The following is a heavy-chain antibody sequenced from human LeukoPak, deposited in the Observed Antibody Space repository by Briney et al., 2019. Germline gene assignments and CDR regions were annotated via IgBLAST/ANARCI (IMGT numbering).Heavy chain of an antibody. Sequence: SETLSLTCTVSGGSISSYYWSWIRQPPGKGLEWIGYIHYSGSTNYNPSLQSRVTISVDTSKNQFSLNLSSVTAADTAVYYCARGRSSGSEDFGGQGTLVTVSS. D-gene: IGHD6-19*01. CDR2: IHYSGST. CDR1: GGSISSYY. CDR3: ARGRSSGSEDF. J-gene: IGHJ4*02. V-gene: IGHV4-59*01.